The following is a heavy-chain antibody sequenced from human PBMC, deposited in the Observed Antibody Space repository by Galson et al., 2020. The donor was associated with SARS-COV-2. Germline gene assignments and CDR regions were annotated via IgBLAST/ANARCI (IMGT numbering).Heavy chain of an antibody. J-gene: IGHJ5*02. V-gene: IGHV2-70*01. CDR2: IDWDDDK. Sequence: SGHTLVKPTQTLTLTYNFSGFSLSTSGMCVSWIRQPQGKALEWLALIDWDDDKTYSTSLQTRLNIYKDTSKNQVVLTMTNMDPVDTATYYCARAHMLGRLKGWFDPCGQVALVTLSS. CDR1: GFSLSTSGMC. CDR3: ARAHMLGRLKGWFDP. D-gene: IGHD3-10*02.